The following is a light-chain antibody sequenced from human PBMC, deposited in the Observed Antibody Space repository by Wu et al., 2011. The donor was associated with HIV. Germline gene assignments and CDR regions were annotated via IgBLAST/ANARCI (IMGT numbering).Light chain of an antibody. Sequence: VALTQSPATLSLSTGERATLSCRASQSVGNSLGWYQQKPGQALRLLIHDVSSRATGIPTRFSGSGSGTDFTLTISSLQPDDFATYFCQQYNSYPLTFGGGTKVEIK. CDR1: QSVGNS. J-gene: IGKJ4*01. V-gene: IGKV3-11*01. CDR2: DVS. CDR3: QQYNSYPLT.